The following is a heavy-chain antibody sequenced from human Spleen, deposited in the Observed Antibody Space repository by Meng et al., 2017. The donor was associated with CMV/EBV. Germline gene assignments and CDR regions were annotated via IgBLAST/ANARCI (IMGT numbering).Heavy chain of an antibody. CDR1: GGSISSYY. D-gene: IGHD3-22*01. Sequence: SETLSLTCTVSGGSISSYYWSWIRQTPGKGLEWIGYIYYSGSTNYNPSLKGRVTISLDTSKNQVSLNLSSVTAADTAVYYCARDKYYDSSGYLDYWGQGTLVTVSS. CDR3: ARDKYYDSSGYLDY. CDR2: IYYSGST. J-gene: IGHJ4*02. V-gene: IGHV4-59*01.